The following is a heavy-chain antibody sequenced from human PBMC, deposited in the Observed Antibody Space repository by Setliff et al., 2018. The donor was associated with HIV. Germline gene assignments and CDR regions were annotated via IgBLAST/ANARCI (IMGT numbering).Heavy chain of an antibody. CDR1: GASFTGYY. J-gene: IGHJ2*01. CDR2: IYFNGNT. V-gene: IGHV4-59*01. D-gene: IGHD1-26*01. CDR3: VREVGYFDF. Sequence: PSETLSLTCAFYGASFTGYYWSWIRQPPGKGLEWIGYIYFNGNTNLNPSLESRLTMSVDTSKNQFSLKLNSVTAADTAVYYCVREVGYFDFWGRGTLVTVSS.